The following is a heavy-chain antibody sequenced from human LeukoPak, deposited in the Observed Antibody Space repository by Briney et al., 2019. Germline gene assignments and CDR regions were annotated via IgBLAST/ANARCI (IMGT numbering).Heavy chain of an antibody. Sequence: SETLSLTCTVSGGSISSYYWSWIRQPPGKGLEWIGYIYYSGSTNYNPSLKSRVTISVDTSKNQFSLKLSSVTAADTAVYYCAREALWFGESLPTPGAFDIWGQGTMVTVSS. CDR3: AREALWFGESLPTPGAFDI. V-gene: IGHV4-59*01. CDR1: GGSISSYY. CDR2: IYYSGST. J-gene: IGHJ3*02. D-gene: IGHD3-10*01.